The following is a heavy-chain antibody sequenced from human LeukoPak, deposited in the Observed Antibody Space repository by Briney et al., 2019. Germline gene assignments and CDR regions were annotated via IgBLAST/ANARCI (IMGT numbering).Heavy chain of an antibody. Sequence: PMASVKVSCKASGGTFSSYTISWVRQAPGQGLEWMGRIIPILGIANYTQKFQGRVTITADKSTSTAYMELSSLRSEDTAVYYCARAYCSGGSCYFDYWGQGTLVTVSS. CDR1: GGTFSSYT. V-gene: IGHV1-69*02. CDR2: IIPILGIA. J-gene: IGHJ4*02. D-gene: IGHD2-15*01. CDR3: ARAYCSGGSCYFDY.